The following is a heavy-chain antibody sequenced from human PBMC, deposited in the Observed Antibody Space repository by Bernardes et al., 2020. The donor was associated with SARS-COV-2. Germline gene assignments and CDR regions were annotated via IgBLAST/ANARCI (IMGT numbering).Heavy chain of an antibody. J-gene: IGHJ4*02. Sequence: GGSLRLSCKASGFNFNSYAAHWVRQAPGKGLEWVAVISYDESIKNYGDSVKGRFTISRDSSKNTLYLEMSSLTSDDTAVYYCAGGTTSWSIVKWGQGTLVTVSS. CDR1: GFNFNSYA. V-gene: IGHV3-30-3*01. CDR2: ISYDESIK. D-gene: IGHD2-2*01. CDR3: AGGTTSWSIVK.